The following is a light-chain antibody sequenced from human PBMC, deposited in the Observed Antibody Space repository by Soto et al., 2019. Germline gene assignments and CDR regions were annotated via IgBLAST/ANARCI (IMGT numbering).Light chain of an antibody. Sequence: DIQMTQSPSSLSASVGETVTMTCRASQGIAGWLSWYQQKPGKAPKLLIFATSNLQGGVSSRFSGSGSGTDFTLTISSLQPEDFATYYCQHNGVFGPGTQVDIK. CDR1: QGIAGW. V-gene: IGKV1-12*01. CDR3: QHNGV. CDR2: ATS. J-gene: IGKJ3*01.